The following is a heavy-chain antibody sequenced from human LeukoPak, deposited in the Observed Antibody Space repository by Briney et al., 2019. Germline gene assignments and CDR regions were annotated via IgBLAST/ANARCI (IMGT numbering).Heavy chain of an antibody. J-gene: IGHJ6*03. V-gene: IGHV1-8*03. CDR2: MNPKSGYT. CDR1: EYSFSTYD. CDR3: ARGRRCSSTVCNFASVDYYYYMDV. Sequence: GASVKVSCKASEYSFSTYDIHWVRQATGQGLEWMGWMNPKSGYTGYAQKLQGRDTFTRDTSISTAYMELSSLRSEDTAVYYCARGRRCSSTVCNFASVDYYYYMDVWGKGTTVTVSS. D-gene: IGHD2-2*01.